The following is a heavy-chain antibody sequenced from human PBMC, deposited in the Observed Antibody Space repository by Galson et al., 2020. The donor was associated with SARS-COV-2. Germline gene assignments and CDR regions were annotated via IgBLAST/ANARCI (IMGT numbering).Heavy chain of an antibody. Sequence: SVKVSCKASGGTFSSYAISWVRQAPGQGLEWMGGIIPIFGTANYAQKFQGRVTITADKSTSTAYMELSSLRSEDTAVYYCARSRVPAATDAFDIWGQGTMVTVSS. V-gene: IGHV1-69*06. CDR3: ARSRVPAATDAFDI. CDR1: GGTFSSYA. D-gene: IGHD2-2*01. J-gene: IGHJ3*02. CDR2: IIPIFGTA.